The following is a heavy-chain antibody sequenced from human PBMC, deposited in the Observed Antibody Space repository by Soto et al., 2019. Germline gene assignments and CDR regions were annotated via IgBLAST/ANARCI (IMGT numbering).Heavy chain of an antibody. CDR2: VYYGGAIFYSGNI. CDR3: VRYDRINMKPYSPEGFHI. V-gene: IGHV4-39*01. Sequence: SETLSLTCTVSGDSISSSNSHGGWTRQPPGKGLEYIGSVYYGGAIFYSGNIYYNPSLKSRVTISVDTSKNQFSLRLSSVTAADTGVYYCVRYDRINMKPYSPEGFHIWGQGTMVTVSS. J-gene: IGHJ3*02. D-gene: IGHD3-3*02. CDR1: GDSISSSNSH.